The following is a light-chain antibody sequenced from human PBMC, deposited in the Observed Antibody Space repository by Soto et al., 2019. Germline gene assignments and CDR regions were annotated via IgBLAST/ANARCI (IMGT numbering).Light chain of an antibody. J-gene: IGKJ3*01. CDR3: QQLDSYPFT. CDR2: AAS. Sequence: IQLTQSPSSLSASVGDRVIITCRASQGISSYLAWYQQKPGTAPKLLIYAASTLQSGVPSGFSGSGSGTDFSLTISSLQPEDFATYYCQQLDSYPFTFGPGTKVDIK. V-gene: IGKV1-9*01. CDR1: QGISSY.